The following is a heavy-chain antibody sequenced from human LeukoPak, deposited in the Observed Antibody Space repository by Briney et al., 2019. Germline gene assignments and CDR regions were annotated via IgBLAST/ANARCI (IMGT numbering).Heavy chain of an antibody. CDR1: GQTFSSYG. V-gene: IGHV1-18*01. CDR2: ISGYNGNT. Sequence: ASVKVSCKTSGQTFSSYGFSWVRQAPGQGLEWMGWISGYNGNTKFEEKFQDRVTMTTDTSTNTAYMELRSLRSDDTATYYCATGYPKRRPSDMLTVPLFDYWGQGSLVIVPS. J-gene: IGHJ4*02. CDR3: ATGYPKRRPSDMLTVPLFDY. D-gene: IGHD3-9*01.